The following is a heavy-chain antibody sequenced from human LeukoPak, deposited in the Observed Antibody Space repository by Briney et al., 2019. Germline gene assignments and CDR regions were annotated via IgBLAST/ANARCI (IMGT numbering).Heavy chain of an antibody. D-gene: IGHD3-16*01. CDR3: ARVGRGGATYGYVDY. CDR2: IYYSGIA. J-gene: IGHJ4*02. V-gene: IGHV4-31*03. CDR1: GGSISSGDYY. Sequence: SETLSLTCTVSGGSISSGDYYWSWIRQHPGKGLEWIGYIYYSGIAYYNPSLKSRVTISVDTSKNQFSLNLSSVTAADTAVYYCARVGRGGATYGYVDYWGQGALVTASS.